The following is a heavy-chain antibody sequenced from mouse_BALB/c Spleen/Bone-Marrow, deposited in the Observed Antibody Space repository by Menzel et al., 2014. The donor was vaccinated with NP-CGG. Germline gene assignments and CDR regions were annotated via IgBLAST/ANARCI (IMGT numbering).Heavy chain of an antibody. CDR3: ARDVPLYDVGYFDY. Sequence: EVMLVESGGGLVQPGGSRKLSCAASGFTFSSFGMHWVRQAPEKGLEWVAYISSGSSTIYYAATVKGRFTISRDNPKNTPFLQMTSLRSEDTAMYYCARDVPLYDVGYFDYWGQGTTLTVSS. J-gene: IGHJ2*01. CDR1: GFTFSSFG. CDR2: ISSGSSTI. D-gene: IGHD2-14*01. V-gene: IGHV5-17*02.